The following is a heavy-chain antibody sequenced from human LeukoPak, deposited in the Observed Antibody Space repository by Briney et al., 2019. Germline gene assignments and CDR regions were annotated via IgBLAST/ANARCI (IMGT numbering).Heavy chain of an antibody. J-gene: IGHJ5*02. CDR3: ARRAQYCSSTSCWFDP. CDR1: GGSISSSSYY. CDR2: IYYSGST. D-gene: IGHD2-2*01. V-gene: IGHV4-39*07. Sequence: PSETLSLTCTVSGGSISSSSYYWGWIRQPPGKGLERIGSIYYSGSTYYNPSLKSRVTISVDTSKNQFSLKLSSATAADTAVYYCARRAQYCSSTSCWFDPWGQGTLVTVSS.